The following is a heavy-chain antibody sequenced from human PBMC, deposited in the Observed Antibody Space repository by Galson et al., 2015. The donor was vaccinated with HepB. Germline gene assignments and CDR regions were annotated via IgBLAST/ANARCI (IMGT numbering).Heavy chain of an antibody. CDR1: GFTFSNYA. CDR2: ISGSGDRA. Sequence: SLRLSCAASGFTFSNYAMAWVRQAPGKGLEWVSAISGSGDRAYYPDSVRGRFTISRDNSRNTLYLQMNSLRAEDMAVYYCAKDPGAAGTLGGDWGQGTLVTVSS. V-gene: IGHV3-23*01. D-gene: IGHD6-13*01. J-gene: IGHJ4*02. CDR3: AKDPGAAGTLGGD.